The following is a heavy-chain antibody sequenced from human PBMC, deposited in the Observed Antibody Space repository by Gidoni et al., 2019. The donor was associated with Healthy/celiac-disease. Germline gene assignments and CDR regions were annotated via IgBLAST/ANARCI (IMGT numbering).Heavy chain of an antibody. CDR1: GYTFTSYG. CDR2: ISACNGNT. Sequence: QVQLVQSGAEVKKPGASVKVSCKAPGYTFTSYGISWVRQAPGQGLEWMGWISACNGNTNYAQKLQDRVTITTDTTTSTAYMELRSLRSDDTAVYYCARVWDYGSGMATNGMDVWGQGTTVTVSS. D-gene: IGHD3-10*01. V-gene: IGHV1-18*01. CDR3: ARVWDYGSGMATNGMDV. J-gene: IGHJ6*02.